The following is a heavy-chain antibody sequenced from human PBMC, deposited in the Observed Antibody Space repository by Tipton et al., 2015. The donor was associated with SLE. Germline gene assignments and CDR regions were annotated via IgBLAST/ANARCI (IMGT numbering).Heavy chain of an antibody. J-gene: IGHJ4*02. D-gene: IGHD1-26*01. CDR3: ARDRGGSYFSDY. V-gene: IGHV3-7*03. Sequence: SLRLSCAASGFTFSTFWMSWVRQAPGKGLEWVANIKEDGSEKDYMDSVKGRFTISRDNAKKSLYLEMNSLRAEDTAVYYCARDRGGSYFSDYWGQGTLVTVSS. CDR2: IKEDGSEK. CDR1: GFTFSTFW.